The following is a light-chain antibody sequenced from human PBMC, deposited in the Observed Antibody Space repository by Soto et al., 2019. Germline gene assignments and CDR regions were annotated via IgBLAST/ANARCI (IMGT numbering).Light chain of an antibody. CDR2: DTS. Sequence: EIMMTQSQATLSVSPGERATLSFRASQSVGRNLAWYQQKPGQAPRLLIYDTSTRATSIPARFSGSVSGTEFTLTISSLQSEDFAVYYCQHYNNWPLTFGGGTKVDTK. CDR3: QHYNNWPLT. J-gene: IGKJ4*01. V-gene: IGKV3-15*01. CDR1: QSVGRN.